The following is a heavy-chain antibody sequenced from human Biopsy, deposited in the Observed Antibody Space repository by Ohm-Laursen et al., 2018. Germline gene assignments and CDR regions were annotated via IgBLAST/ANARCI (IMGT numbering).Heavy chain of an antibody. CDR3: ARTPRDSFWSGSYKRGLWFDP. CDR2: VYNGGIT. D-gene: IGHD3-3*01. CDR1: GGSVSSTFSY. V-gene: IGHV4-39*07. Sequence: TLSLTCTVFGGSVSSTFSYWGWVRQAPGKGLEWIGHVYNGGITNYNPSLKSRVTISKDTSKNQFSLQVNSVTAADTAVYYCARTPRDSFWSGSYKRGLWFDPWGQGTLVIVSS. J-gene: IGHJ5*02.